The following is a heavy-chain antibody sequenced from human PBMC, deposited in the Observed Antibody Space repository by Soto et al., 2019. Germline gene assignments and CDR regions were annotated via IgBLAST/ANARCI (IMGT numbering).Heavy chain of an antibody. V-gene: IGHV4-34*02. J-gene: IGHJ2*01. CDR2: INHSGST. CDR3: ARPYSGYERGTRYWYFDL. D-gene: IGHD5-12*01. CDR1: GGSFSGYY. Sequence: QVQLQQWGAGLLKPSETLSLTCAVSGGSFSGYYWSWIRQPPGKGLEWIGEINHSGSTNYNPSLKSRLTILVATSKNQFSLKLISVTAADTAVYYCARPYSGYERGTRYWYFDLWGRGTLITVSS.